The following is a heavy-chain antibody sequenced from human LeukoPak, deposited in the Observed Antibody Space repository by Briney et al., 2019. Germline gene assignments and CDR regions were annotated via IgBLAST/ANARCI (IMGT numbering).Heavy chain of an antibody. V-gene: IGHV3-15*01. D-gene: IGHD2-2*01. CDR1: GFTFSNAW. CDR2: IKSKTDGGTT. Sequence: GGSLRLSCAASGFTFSNAWMSWVRQAPGKGLEWVGRIKSKTDGGTTDYAAPVKGRFTISRDDSKNTLYLQMNSLKTGDTAVYYCTTVYCSSTSCYSYMDVWGKGTTVTVSS. J-gene: IGHJ6*03. CDR3: TTVYCSSTSCYSYMDV.